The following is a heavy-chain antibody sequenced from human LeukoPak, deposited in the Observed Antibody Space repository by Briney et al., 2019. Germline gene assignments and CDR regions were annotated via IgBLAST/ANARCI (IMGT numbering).Heavy chain of an antibody. V-gene: IGHV4-39*07. CDR1: GGSISSSSYY. CDR3: ARDQTYSGSGIYTYFDS. D-gene: IGHD3-10*01. Sequence: SETLSLTCTVSGGSISSSSYYWGWIRQPTGKGLEWIGSIYYSGSTYYNPSLKSRVTISVDTSKNQFSLKLSSVTAADTAVYYCARDQTYSGSGIYTYFDSWGQGSLVTVSS. CDR2: IYYSGST. J-gene: IGHJ4*02.